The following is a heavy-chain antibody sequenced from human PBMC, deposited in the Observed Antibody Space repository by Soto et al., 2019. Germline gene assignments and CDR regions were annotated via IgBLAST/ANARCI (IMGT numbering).Heavy chain of an antibody. Sequence: SETLSLTCAVYGGSFSGYYWSWIRQPPGKGLEWIGYVYYSGNTKYNASLQSRATISIDRSKNQFSLRLTSVTAADTAVYYCARVRGYYYGSGSYSVKGRYKIDYWCQGTLVTVSS. J-gene: IGHJ4*02. V-gene: IGHV4-34*11. CDR1: GGSFSGYY. D-gene: IGHD3-10*01. CDR3: ARVRGYYYGSGSYSVKGRYKIDY. CDR2: VYYSGNT.